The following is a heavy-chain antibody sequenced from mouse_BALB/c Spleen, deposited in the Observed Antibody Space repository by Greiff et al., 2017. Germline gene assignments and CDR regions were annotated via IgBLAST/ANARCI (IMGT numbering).Heavy chain of an antibody. Sequence: EVKLEESGGGLVQPGGSRKLSCAASGFTFSSFGMHWVRQAPEKGLEWVAYISSGSSTIYYADTVKGRFTISRDNPKNTLFLQMTSLRSEDTAVYYCARALVYDYWGQGTTLTVSS. V-gene: IGHV5-17*02. CDR1: GFTFSSFG. D-gene: IGHD2-10*02. CDR3: ARALVYDY. CDR2: ISSGSSTI. J-gene: IGHJ2*01.